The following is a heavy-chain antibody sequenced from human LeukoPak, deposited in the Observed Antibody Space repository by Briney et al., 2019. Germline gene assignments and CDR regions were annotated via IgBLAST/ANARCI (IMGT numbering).Heavy chain of an antibody. J-gene: IGHJ4*02. D-gene: IGHD2-2*02. CDR3: ASRGGSSTSCYKC. Sequence: GGSLRLSCAASGFTFSSYSMNWVRQAPGKGLEWVSSISSSSSYIYYADSVKGRFTISGDNAKNSLYLQMNSLRAEDTAVYYCASRGGSSTSCYKCWGQGTLVTASS. V-gene: IGHV3-21*03. CDR2: ISSSSSYI. CDR1: GFTFSSYS.